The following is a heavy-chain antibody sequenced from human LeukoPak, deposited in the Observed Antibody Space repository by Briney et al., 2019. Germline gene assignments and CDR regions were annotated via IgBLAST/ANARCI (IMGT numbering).Heavy chain of an antibody. CDR1: GGSFSGYY. CDR3: ARGWASSMGY. J-gene: IGHJ4*02. Sequence: SETLSLTCAVYGGSFSGYYWSWIREPPGKGLEWIGEINHSGSTNYNPSLKSRVTISVDTSKNQFSLKLSSVTAADTAVYYCARGWASSMGYWGQGTVVTVSS. CDR2: INHSGST. V-gene: IGHV4-34*01. D-gene: IGHD3-16*01.